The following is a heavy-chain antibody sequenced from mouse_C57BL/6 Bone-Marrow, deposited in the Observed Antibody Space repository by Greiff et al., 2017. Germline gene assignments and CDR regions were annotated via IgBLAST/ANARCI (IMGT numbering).Heavy chain of an antibody. V-gene: IGHV2-6*01. CDR2: IWGVGST. Sequence: VKLVESGPGLVAPSQSLSITCTVSGFSLTSYGVDWVRQSPGKGLEWLGVIWGVGSTNYNSALKSRLSISKDNSKSQVFLKMNSLQTGDTAMYYCASATDGYRFAYWGQGTLVTVSA. D-gene: IGHD2-3*01. CDR1: GFSLTSYG. CDR3: ASATDGYRFAY. J-gene: IGHJ3*01.